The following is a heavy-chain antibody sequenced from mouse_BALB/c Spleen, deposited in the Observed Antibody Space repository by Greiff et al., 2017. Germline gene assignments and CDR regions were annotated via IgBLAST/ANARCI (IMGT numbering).Heavy chain of an antibody. CDR3: APYYYGSSYAMDY. CDR1: GFNIKDTY. D-gene: IGHD1-1*01. Sequence: VQLKQSGAELVKPGASVKLSCTASGFNIKDTYMHWVKQRPEQGLEWIGRIDPANGNTKYDPKFQGKATITADTSSNTAYLQLSSLTSEDTAVYYCAPYYYGSSYAMDYWGQGTSVTVSS. CDR2: IDPANGNT. V-gene: IGHV14-3*02. J-gene: IGHJ4*01.